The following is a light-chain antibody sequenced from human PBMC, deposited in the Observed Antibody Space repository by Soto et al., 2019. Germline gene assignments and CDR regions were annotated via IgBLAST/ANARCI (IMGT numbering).Light chain of an antibody. CDR3: QQYENYWT. CDR2: DAS. Sequence: DIQMTQSPSTLSASVGDRVTITCRASQSFSGTLAWYQQKPGKAPKLLIYDASNLESGVPSRFSGSGSGTDFTLTISHLQPDDSATYYCQQYENYWTFGQGTKVDIK. J-gene: IGKJ1*01. CDR1: QSFSGT. V-gene: IGKV1-5*01.